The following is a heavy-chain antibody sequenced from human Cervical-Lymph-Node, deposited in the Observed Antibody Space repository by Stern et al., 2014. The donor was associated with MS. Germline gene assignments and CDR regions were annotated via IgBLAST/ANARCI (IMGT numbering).Heavy chain of an antibody. V-gene: IGHV1-8*01. D-gene: IGHD3-3*01. CDR3: ARGHDPYYDFWSGYYGHWFDP. Sequence: QVQLVESGAEVKKPGASVKVSCKASGYTFTSYDINWVGQANGQGLEWMGWMNPNRGNTGYAQKFQGRVTMTRNTSISTAYMELSSLRSEDTAVYYCARGHDPYYDFWSGYYGHWFDPWGQGTLVTVSS. CDR1: GYTFTSYD. J-gene: IGHJ5*02. CDR2: MNPNRGNT.